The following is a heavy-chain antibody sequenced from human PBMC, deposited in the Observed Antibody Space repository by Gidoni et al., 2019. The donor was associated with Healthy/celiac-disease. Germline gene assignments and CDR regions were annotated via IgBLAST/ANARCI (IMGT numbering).Heavy chain of an antibody. D-gene: IGHD1-26*01. CDR1: GYTFTSYD. J-gene: IGHJ4*02. V-gene: IGHV1-8*01. CDR2: MNPNSGNT. CDR3: ARGKTNRVGATYANFDY. Sequence: QVQLVQSGAEVKKPGASVKVSCKASGYTFTSYDINWVRQATGQGLEWMGWMNPNSGNTGYAQKLQGRVTMTRNTSISTAYMELSSLRSEDTAVYYCARGKTNRVGATYANFDYWGQGTLVTVSS.